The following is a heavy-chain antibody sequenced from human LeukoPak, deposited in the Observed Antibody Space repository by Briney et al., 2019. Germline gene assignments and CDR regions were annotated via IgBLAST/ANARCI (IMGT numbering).Heavy chain of an antibody. CDR1: GGSISSGGYS. CDR3: ARSFYDSDAFFFHY. D-gene: IGHD3-22*01. J-gene: IGHJ4*02. V-gene: IGHV4-30-2*02. Sequence: MTSETLSLTCAVSGGSISSGGYSWSWIRQPPGKGLEWIGYIYHSGSTYYNPSLKSRVTISTDTSKNQFSLKLSSVTAADTAVYYCARSFYDSDAFFFHYWGQGTLVTVPS. CDR2: IYHSGST.